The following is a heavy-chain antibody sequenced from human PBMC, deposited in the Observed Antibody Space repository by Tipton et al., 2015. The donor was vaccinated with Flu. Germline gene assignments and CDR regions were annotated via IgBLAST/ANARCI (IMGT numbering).Heavy chain of an antibody. CDR3: ARSKGYGMDV. Sequence: QLVQSGAEVKKPGASVKVSCKASGYTFTAYNMHWVRQAPGQGLEWMGWINRNSGGTNFAQKFQGRVTMTRDTSISTAYMELSRLRSDDTALYYCARSKGYGMDVWGQGITVTVSS. V-gene: IGHV1-2*02. J-gene: IGHJ6*02. CDR1: GYTFTAYN. CDR2: INRNSGGT.